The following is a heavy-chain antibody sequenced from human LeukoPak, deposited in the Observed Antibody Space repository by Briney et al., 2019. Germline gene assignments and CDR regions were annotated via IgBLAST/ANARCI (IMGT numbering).Heavy chain of an antibody. CDR2: LSGSGGST. D-gene: IGHD4/OR15-4a*01. CDR3: AKERDYGPADY. V-gene: IGHV3-23*01. Sequence: GGSLRLSCAVSGFTFSSYWMSWVRQAPGKGLEWVSGLSGSGGSTDYADSVKGRFTVSRDNSKNTLFLQMNSLRAEDTAIYYCAKERDYGPADYWGQGTLVTVSS. J-gene: IGHJ4*02. CDR1: GFTFSSYW.